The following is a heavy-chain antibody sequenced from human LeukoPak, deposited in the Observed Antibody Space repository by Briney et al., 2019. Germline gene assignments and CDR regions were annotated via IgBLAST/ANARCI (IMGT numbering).Heavy chain of an antibody. CDR2: ISGSGGST. J-gene: IGHJ4*02. D-gene: IGHD3-10*01. CDR1: GFSFSSYA. V-gene: IGHV3-23*01. CDR3: AKVLNYYGSGYFDY. Sequence: GGSLRLSCAASGFSFSSYAMSWVRQAPGKGLEWVSAISGSGGSTHYADSVKGRFTVSRDNSKNTLYLQMNSLRAEDTAVYYCAKVLNYYGSGYFDYWGQGTLVTVSS.